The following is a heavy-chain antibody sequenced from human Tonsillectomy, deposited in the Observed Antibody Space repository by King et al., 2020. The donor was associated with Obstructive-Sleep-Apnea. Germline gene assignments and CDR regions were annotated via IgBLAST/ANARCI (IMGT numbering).Heavy chain of an antibody. Sequence: VKLVESGAEVTKPGRSLRISCKASGYTFSNYWIYWVRQMPGKGLEWMGRIDLSDSYTDYSPSFQGHVTMSADQSISTAYLQWSNVQASDTATYYCATHGRLSGLEGYWGQGTLVTVSS. CDR3: ATHGRLSGLEGY. J-gene: IGHJ4*02. CDR2: IDLSDSYT. D-gene: IGHD5-12*01. V-gene: IGHV5-10-1*03. CDR1: GYTFSNYW.